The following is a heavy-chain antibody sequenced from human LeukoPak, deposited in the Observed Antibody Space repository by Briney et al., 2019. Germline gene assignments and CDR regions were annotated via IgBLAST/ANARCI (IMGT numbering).Heavy chain of an antibody. Sequence: PGGFLRLSCAASGFTFSSYAMHWVRQAPGKGLEWVSSISSSSSYIYYADSVKGRFTISRDNAKNSLYLQMNSLRAEDTAVYYCARQPGIVGATPYHYFDYWGQGTLVTVSS. CDR1: GFTFSSYA. J-gene: IGHJ4*02. V-gene: IGHV3-21*01. CDR2: ISSSSSYI. D-gene: IGHD1-26*01. CDR3: ARQPGIVGATPYHYFDY.